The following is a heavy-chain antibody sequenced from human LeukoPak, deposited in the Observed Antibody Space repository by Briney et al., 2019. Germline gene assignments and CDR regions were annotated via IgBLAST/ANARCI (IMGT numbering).Heavy chain of an antibody. J-gene: IGHJ4*02. CDR1: GGTFSSYA. CDR3: ARTLDRFWREDY. Sequence: SVKVSCKASGGTFSSYAISWVRQAPGQGLEWMGGIIPIFGTANYAQKFQGRVTITTDESTSTAYMELSSLRSEDTAVYYCARTLDRFWREDYWGQGTLVTVSS. D-gene: IGHD3-3*01. V-gene: IGHV1-69*05. CDR2: IIPIFGTA.